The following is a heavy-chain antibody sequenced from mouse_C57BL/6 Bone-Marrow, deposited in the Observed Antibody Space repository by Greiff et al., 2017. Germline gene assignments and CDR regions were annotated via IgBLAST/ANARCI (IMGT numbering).Heavy chain of an antibody. D-gene: IGHD3-2*02. V-gene: IGHV14-1*01. CDR3: TTSAQATGDYFDY. Sequence: VQLKESGAELVRPGASVKLSCTASGFNIKDYYMHWVKQRPEQGLEWIGRLDPEDGDTEYAPKFQGKATMTADTSSNTAYLQLSSLTSEDTAVYYCTTSAQATGDYFDYWGQGTTLTVSS. CDR1: GFNIKDYY. CDR2: LDPEDGDT. J-gene: IGHJ2*01.